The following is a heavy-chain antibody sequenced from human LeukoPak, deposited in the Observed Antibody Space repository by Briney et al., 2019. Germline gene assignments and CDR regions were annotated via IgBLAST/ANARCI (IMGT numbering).Heavy chain of an antibody. J-gene: IGHJ4*02. CDR1: GFTFSSYA. CDR2: ISGRGGST. Sequence: GGSLRLSCAVSGFTFSSYAMGCVRLAPGKGLEWVSRISGRGGSTKYADSVKGRFTISRDNSKNTLYLQMNSLRAEDTAVYYCTRESGSGNYYYDYWGQGTLVTVSS. D-gene: IGHD3-10*01. V-gene: IGHV3-23*01. CDR3: TRESGSGNYYYDY.